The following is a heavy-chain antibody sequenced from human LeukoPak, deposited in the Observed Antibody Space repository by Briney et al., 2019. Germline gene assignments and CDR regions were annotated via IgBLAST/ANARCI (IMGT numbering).Heavy chain of an antibody. Sequence: SETLSLTCTVSGGSISNYYWNWLRQPPGKGLEWIGYIYYSGSTKYNPSLKSRVTMSLDTSRKQFSLRLTSVTAADTAVYYCARGFDSKSTYFDYWGLGTLVTVSS. J-gene: IGHJ4*02. CDR2: IYYSGST. D-gene: IGHD5-12*01. CDR3: ARGFDSKSTYFDY. V-gene: IGHV4-59*01. CDR1: GGSISNYY.